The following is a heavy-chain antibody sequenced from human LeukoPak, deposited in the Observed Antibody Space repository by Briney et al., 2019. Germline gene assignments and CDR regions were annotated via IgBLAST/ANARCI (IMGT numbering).Heavy chain of an antibody. Sequence: GGSPRLSCAASGFTFSSYAMSWVRQAPGKGLEWVSAISGSGGSTYYADSVKGRFTISRDNSKNTLYLQMNSLRAEDTAVYYCAKNGGLVQGEYWGQGTLVTVSS. CDR2: ISGSGGST. D-gene: IGHD3-10*01. V-gene: IGHV3-23*01. CDR3: AKNGGLVQGEY. CDR1: GFTFSSYA. J-gene: IGHJ4*02.